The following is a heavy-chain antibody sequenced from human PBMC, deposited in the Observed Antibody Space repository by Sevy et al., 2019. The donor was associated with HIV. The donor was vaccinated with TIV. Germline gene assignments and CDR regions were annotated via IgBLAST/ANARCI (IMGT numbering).Heavy chain of an antibody. CDR2: VNTDHGNT. J-gene: IGHJ5*02. CDR1: GYTFKSYR. Sequence: ASVKVSCKGSGYTFKSYRFSWVRQAPGQGLEWMGWVNTDHGNTNYAQKFQGRVTMTTDTSRSTAYMELRSLRSDDTAVYYCAGAYYDRSGFPPSGWFDPWGQGTLVTVSS. CDR3: AGAYYDRSGFPPSGWFDP. V-gene: IGHV1-18*01. D-gene: IGHD3-22*01.